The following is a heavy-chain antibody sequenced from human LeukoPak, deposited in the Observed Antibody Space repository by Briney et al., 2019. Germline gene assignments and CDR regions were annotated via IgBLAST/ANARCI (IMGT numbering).Heavy chain of an antibody. V-gene: IGHV3-23*01. CDR3: AKSDYYDESGHPSSFEY. J-gene: IGHJ4*02. D-gene: IGHD3-16*01. Sequence: GGSLRLSCAASGFPFSSYAMRWVRQPPGKGLEWVSGVSGSGDTTYYADSVKGRFTISRDNSKNTLYLQMDSLRAEDAAIYYCAKSDYYDESGHPSSFEYWGQGTLVTVSS. CDR2: VSGSGDTT. CDR1: GFPFSSYA.